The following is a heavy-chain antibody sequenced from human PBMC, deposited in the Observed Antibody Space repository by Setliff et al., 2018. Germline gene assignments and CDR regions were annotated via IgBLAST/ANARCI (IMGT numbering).Heavy chain of an antibody. J-gene: IGHJ6*03. Sequence: GGSLRLSCAASGFTFSSYWMHWVRQAPGKGLVWVSRINSDGSSTSYADSVKGRFTISRDNAKNTLYLQMNSLRAEDTALYYCASEKYDSSGYYSSYYYYYMDVWGKGTTVTVSS. CDR3: ASEKYDSSGYYSSYYYYYMDV. V-gene: IGHV3-74*01. CDR2: INSDGSST. CDR1: GFTFSSYW. D-gene: IGHD3-22*01.